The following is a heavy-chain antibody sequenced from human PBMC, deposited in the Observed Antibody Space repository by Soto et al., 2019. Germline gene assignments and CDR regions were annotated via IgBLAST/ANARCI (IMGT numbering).Heavy chain of an antibody. V-gene: IGHV4-34*01. J-gene: IGHJ6*02. CDR1: GGSFSRYY. CDR2: INHSGST. CDR3: ARGLSITNTFYYYYAMDV. Sequence: ETLSLTCAIYGGSFSRYYWNWIRQPPGEGLEWIGEINHSGSTNYNPSLKSRVTISVDTSRNQFSLKLSSVTAADTAVYYCARGLSITNTFYYYYAMDVWGQGTTVTVSS. D-gene: IGHD2-8*01.